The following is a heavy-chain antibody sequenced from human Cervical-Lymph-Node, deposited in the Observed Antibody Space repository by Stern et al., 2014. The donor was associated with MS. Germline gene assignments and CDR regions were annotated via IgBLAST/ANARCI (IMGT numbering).Heavy chain of an antibody. CDR2: IGWKCANI. CDR3: VKDVGGYSSGYRHFEN. CDR1: GFTFRAFA. D-gene: IGHD5-18*01. J-gene: IGHJ4*02. Sequence: EVQLEESGGGLVYPGTPLRLSCAASGFTFRAFAMHWVRQGPGQGLEWVSGIGWKCANIAYVAYARGRFTISRDNAKNLVYLQMNSLRPEDTALYYCVKDVGGYSSGYRHFENWGQGTLVTVSS. V-gene: IGHV3-9*01.